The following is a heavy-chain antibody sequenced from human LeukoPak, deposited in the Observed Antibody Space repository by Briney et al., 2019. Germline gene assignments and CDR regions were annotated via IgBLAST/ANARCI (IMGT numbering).Heavy chain of an antibody. CDR1: GFTFSSYA. V-gene: IGHV3-23*01. J-gene: IGHJ3*02. CDR3: AKDLRLYCGGDCYSTSDAFDI. CDR2: ISGSGGST. D-gene: IGHD2-21*02. Sequence: GGSLRLSCAASGFTFSSYAMSWVRQAPGKGLEWVSAISGSGGSTYYADSVKGRFTISRDNSKNTLCLQMNSLRAEDTAVYYCAKDLRLYCGGDCYSTSDAFDIWGQGTMVTVSS.